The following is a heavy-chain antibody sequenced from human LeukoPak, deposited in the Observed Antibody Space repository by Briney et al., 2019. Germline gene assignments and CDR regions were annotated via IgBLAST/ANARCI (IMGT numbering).Heavy chain of an antibody. CDR1: GYTFTGYY. J-gene: IGHJ4*02. D-gene: IGHD3-22*01. Sequence: ASVKVSCKASGYTFTGYYMHWVRQAPGQGLEWMGWINPNSGGTNYAQKFQGRVTMTRDTSISTAYMELSRLRSDDTAVYYCARFLSRRYDSSGYYSWGQGTLVTASS. CDR3: ARFLSRRYDSSGYYS. V-gene: IGHV1-2*02. CDR2: INPNSGGT.